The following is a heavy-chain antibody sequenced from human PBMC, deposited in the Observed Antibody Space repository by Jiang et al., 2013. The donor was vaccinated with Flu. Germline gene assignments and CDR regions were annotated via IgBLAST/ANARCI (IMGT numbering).Heavy chain of an antibody. CDR2: INHKGTI. V-gene: IGHV4-34*01. J-gene: IGHJ4*02. CDR3: ARGGSGPRLGD. CDR1: GGSFSGYF. Sequence: GLVKPSETLSLTCAVYGGSFSGYFWTWIRQPPGKGLEWIGEINHKGTINYNPSLKSRVTISADTSKNQFSLRLSSVIAADTAIYYCARGGSGPRLGDWGQGTLVTVSS. D-gene: IGHD6-19*01.